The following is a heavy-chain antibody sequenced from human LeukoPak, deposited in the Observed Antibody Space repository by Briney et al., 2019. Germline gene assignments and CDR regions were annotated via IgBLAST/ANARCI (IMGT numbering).Heavy chain of an antibody. CDR3: AREGSSGYYYYYYYGMDV. D-gene: IGHD3-22*01. Sequence: PGRSLRLSCAASGFTFSSYGMHWVRQAPGKGLEWVAVIWYDGSNKYYADSVKGRFTTSRDNSKNTLYLQMNSLRAEDTAVYYCAREGSSGYYYYYYYGMDVWGQGTTVTVSS. CDR2: IWYDGSNK. CDR1: GFTFSSYG. V-gene: IGHV3-33*01. J-gene: IGHJ6*02.